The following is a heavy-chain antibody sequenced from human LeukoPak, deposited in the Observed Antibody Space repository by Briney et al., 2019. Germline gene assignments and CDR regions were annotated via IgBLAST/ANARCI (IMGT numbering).Heavy chain of an antibody. CDR3: ASQREDSSGYYSYGMDV. D-gene: IGHD3-22*01. V-gene: IGHV4-34*01. CDR2: INHSGST. CDR1: GGSFSGYY. J-gene: IGHJ6*02. Sequence: SETLSLTCAVYGGSFSGYYWSWIRQPPGKGLEWMGGINHSGSTNYNPSLKSRVTISVDTSKNQFSLKLSSVTAADTAVYYCASQREDSSGYYSYGMDVWGQGTTVTVSS.